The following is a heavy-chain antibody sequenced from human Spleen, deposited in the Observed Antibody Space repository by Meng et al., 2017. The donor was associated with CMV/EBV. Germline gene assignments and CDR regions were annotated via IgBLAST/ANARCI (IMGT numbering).Heavy chain of an antibody. J-gene: IGHJ5*02. CDR2: IYYSGST. V-gene: IGHV4-31*03. Sequence: VQRAEAGPGLVKPSQTLSLTCTVSCGPISSGGFYWSWIRQNPGKGLEWIGYIYYSGSTYYNPSLRSRVAISIDTSKNQFSLKLTSVTAADTAVYFCARTNYGDYNWFDPWGQGTLVTVSS. D-gene: IGHD4-17*01. CDR1: CGPISSGGFY. CDR3: ARTNYGDYNWFDP.